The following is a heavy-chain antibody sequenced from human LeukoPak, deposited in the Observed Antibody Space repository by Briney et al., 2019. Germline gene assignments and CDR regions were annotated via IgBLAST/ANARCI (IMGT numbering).Heavy chain of an antibody. J-gene: IGHJ3*02. Sequence: PGRSLRLSCTASGFTFGDYAMSWVRQAPGKGLEWVGFIRSKAYGWTTEYAASVKGRFTISRDDSKSIAYLQMNSLKTEDTAVYYCTRDRYCSSTSCYVVATFDIWGQGTMVTVSS. CDR3: TRDRYCSSTSCYVVATFDI. CDR1: GFTFGDYA. D-gene: IGHD2-2*01. V-gene: IGHV3-49*04. CDR2: IRSKAYGWTT.